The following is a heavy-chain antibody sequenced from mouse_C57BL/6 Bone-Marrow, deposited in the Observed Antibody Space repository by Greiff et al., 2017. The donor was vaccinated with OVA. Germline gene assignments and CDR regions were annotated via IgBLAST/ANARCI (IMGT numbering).Heavy chain of an antibody. D-gene: IGHD1-1*01. CDR3: ASYYGSTPRAMDY. V-gene: IGHV2-2*01. Sequence: QVQLQQSGPGLVQPSQSLSITCTVSGFSLTSYGVHWVRQSPGKGLEWLGVIWSGGSTDYNAAFISRLSISKDNSKSQVFFKMISLQADDTAIYYCASYYGSTPRAMDYWGQGTSVTVSS. J-gene: IGHJ4*01. CDR1: GFSLTSYG. CDR2: IWSGGST.